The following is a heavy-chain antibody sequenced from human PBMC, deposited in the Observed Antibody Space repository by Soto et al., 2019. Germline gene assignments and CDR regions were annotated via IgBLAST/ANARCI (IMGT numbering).Heavy chain of an antibody. Sequence: PGGSLRLSCTASGFTFGYYAMSWVRQAPGKGLEWVGFIRSKAYGGTTEYAASVKGRFTISRDDSKSIAYLQMNSLKTEDTAVYYCTRAKSEGAKYFDYWGQGTLVTVSS. D-gene: IGHD1-26*01. CDR3: TRAKSEGAKYFDY. CDR1: GFTFGYYA. CDR2: IRSKAYGGTT. V-gene: IGHV3-49*04. J-gene: IGHJ4*02.